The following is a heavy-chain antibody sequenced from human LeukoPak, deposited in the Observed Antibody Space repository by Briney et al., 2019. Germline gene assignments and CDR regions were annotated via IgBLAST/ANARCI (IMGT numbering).Heavy chain of an antibody. J-gene: IGHJ4*02. CDR1: GFTFSSYG. CDR3: AKDQGYYHGLGLFDY. CDR2: IRYDGSNK. V-gene: IGHV3-30*02. D-gene: IGHD3-10*01. Sequence: GGSLRLSCAASGFTFSSYGVHWVRQAPGKGLEWVAFIRYDGSNKYYADSVKGRFTISRDNSKNTLYLQMNSLRAEDTAVYYCAKDQGYYHGLGLFDYWGQGTLVTVSS.